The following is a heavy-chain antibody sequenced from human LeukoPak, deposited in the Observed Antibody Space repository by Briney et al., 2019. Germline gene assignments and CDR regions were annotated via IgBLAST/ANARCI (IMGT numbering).Heavy chain of an antibody. Sequence: GGSLRLSCAASGFTFDDYGMSWVRQAPGKGLEWVSGINWNGGSTGYADSVKGLFTISRDNAKNSLYLQMNSLRAEDTAVYYCARAVWDSSGHLFDYWGQGTLVTVSS. CDR2: INWNGGST. J-gene: IGHJ4*02. CDR1: GFTFDDYG. CDR3: ARAVWDSSGHLFDY. V-gene: IGHV3-20*04. D-gene: IGHD3-22*01.